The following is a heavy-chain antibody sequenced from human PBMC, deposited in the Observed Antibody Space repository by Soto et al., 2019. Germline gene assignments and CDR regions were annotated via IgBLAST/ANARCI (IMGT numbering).Heavy chain of an antibody. J-gene: IGHJ4*02. V-gene: IGHV3-7*01. D-gene: IGHD2-2*01. CDR2: IKQDGSEK. Sequence: VQLVESGGGLVQPGGSLRLSCAASGFIFSRYWMSWVRQAPGKGLEWVANIKQDGSEKYYVDSAKGRFTISRDNAKNSLYLQMNSLRAEDTAVYYCARYCSITTCLPFDYWGQGTLVAVSS. CDR1: GFIFSRYW. CDR3: ARYCSITTCLPFDY.